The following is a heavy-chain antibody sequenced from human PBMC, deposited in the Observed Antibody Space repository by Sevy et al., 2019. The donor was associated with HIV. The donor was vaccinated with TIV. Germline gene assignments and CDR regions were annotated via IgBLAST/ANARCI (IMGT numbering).Heavy chain of an antibody. CDR2: IRYDGSNK. CDR3: AKGDLISDEYPGFDY. V-gene: IGHV3-30*02. CDR1: GFTFSSYG. J-gene: IGHJ4*02. Sequence: GGSLRLSCAASGFTFSSYGMHWVRQAPGKGLEWVAFIRYDGSNKYYADSVKGRFTISRDNSKNTLYLQMNSLRAEDTAVYYCAKGDLISDEYPGFDYWGQGTLVTVSS. D-gene: IGHD3-16*01.